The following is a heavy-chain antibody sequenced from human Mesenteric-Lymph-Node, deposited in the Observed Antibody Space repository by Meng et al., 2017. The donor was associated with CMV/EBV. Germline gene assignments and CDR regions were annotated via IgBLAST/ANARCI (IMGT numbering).Heavy chain of an antibody. CDR1: GYTFTGYY. D-gene: IGHD6-13*01. CDR3: ATLAAAGTQDY. Sequence: SCQASGYTFTGYYMHWVRQAPGQGLGWMGRINPNSGGTHYAQKFQGRVTMTRDTSISTAYMELSRLRSDDTAVYYCATLAAAGTQDYWGQGTLVTVSS. V-gene: IGHV1-2*06. J-gene: IGHJ4*02. CDR2: INPNSGGT.